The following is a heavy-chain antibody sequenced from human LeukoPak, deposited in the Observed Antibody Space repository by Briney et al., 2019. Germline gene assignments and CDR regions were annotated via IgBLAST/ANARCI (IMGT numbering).Heavy chain of an antibody. D-gene: IGHD4-17*01. Sequence: GGSLRLSCAASGFIFYTYGMHWVRQAPGKGLEWVAFIWYDGSSKYFADSVRGRFTISRDNSKNTLYLQMNSLRVEDTAVYYCARGPSIEDYGDYGYYYYGMDVWGQGTTVTVSS. CDR3: ARGPSIEDYGDYGYYYYGMDV. CDR2: IWYDGSSK. CDR1: GFIFYTYG. V-gene: IGHV3-33*01. J-gene: IGHJ6*02.